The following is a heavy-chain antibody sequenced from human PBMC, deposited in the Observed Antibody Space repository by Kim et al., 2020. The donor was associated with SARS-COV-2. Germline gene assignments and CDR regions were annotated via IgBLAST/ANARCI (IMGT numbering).Heavy chain of an antibody. CDR1: GFSFSTYD. CDR3: AKALVATTSYFDY. CDR2: ISGGGGRE. J-gene: IGHJ4*02. V-gene: IGHV3-23*01. Sequence: GGSLRLSCAASGFSFSTYDMTWVRQAPGKGLEWVASISGGGGREYYADSVRGRFTISRDNSQNTLSLQMSSLRAEDTAVYYCAKALVATTSYFDYWGQGTLVTVPS. D-gene: IGHD5-12*01.